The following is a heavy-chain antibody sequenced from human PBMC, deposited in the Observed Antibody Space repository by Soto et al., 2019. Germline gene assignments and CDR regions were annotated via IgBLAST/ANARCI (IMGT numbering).Heavy chain of an antibody. CDR2: IYYSGST. CDR3: ARTGYGCSSTSCSQGYYFDY. CDR1: GGSISSYY. V-gene: IGHV4-59*01. Sequence: QVQLQESGPGLVKPSETLFLTCTVSGGSISSYYWSWIRQPPGKGLEWIGYIYYSGSTNYNPSLKSRVTISVDTSKNQFSLKLSSVTAADTAVYYCARTGYGCSSTSCSQGYYFDYWGQGTLVTVSS. D-gene: IGHD2-2*01. J-gene: IGHJ4*02.